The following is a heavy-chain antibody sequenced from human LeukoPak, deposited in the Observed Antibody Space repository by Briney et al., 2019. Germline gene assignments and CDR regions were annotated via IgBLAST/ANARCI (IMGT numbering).Heavy chain of an antibody. Sequence: SETLSLTCTVSGGSLSNYYWSWIRQPPGKGLEWNGLEWIGYIHANGDTKYNPSLNSRVTISLDSSRSQLSLNLTAADTALYFCAGYDHSNYLAYWGQGILVTVSS. J-gene: IGHJ4*02. D-gene: IGHD4-11*01. CDR3: AGYDHSNYLAY. V-gene: IGHV4-4*08. CDR2: IHANGDT. CDR1: GGSLSNYY.